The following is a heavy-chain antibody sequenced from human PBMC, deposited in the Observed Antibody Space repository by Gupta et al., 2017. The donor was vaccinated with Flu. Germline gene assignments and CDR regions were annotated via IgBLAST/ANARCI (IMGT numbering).Heavy chain of an antibody. CDR1: SSYG. D-gene: IGHD3-16*01. V-gene: IGHV1-69*01. Sequence: SSYGISWGRQGPGQGLEWMGGIIPIFGTANYEQKFQGRVTMTADESTSTAYMELSSLRSEDTAVYYCASGASDYYYYGMDVWGQGTTVTVSS. J-gene: IGHJ6*02. CDR2: IIPIFGTA. CDR3: ASGASDYYYYGMDV.